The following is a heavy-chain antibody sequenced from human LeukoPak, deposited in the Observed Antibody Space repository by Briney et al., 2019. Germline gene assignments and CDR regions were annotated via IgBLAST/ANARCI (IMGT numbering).Heavy chain of an antibody. CDR1: GGSISSFY. V-gene: IGHV4-59*08. Sequence: PSETLSLTCTVSGGSISSFYWSWIRQPPGKGLEWIGYIYYSGSTNYNPSLKSRVTISVDTSKNQFSLKLSSVTAADTAVYYCARRRYSNYATDGPNWFDHWGQGTLVTVSS. D-gene: IGHD4-11*01. CDR3: ARRRYSNYATDGPNWFDH. CDR2: IYYSGST. J-gene: IGHJ5*02.